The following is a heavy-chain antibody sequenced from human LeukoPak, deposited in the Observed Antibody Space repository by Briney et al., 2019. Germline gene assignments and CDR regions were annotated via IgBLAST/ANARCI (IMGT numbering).Heavy chain of an antibody. CDR1: GGSISSSRYY. J-gene: IGHJ3*02. Sequence: SETLSLTCTVSGGSISSSRYYWGWIRQPPGKGLEWIGRIYHSGSTYYNPSLKSRVTISVDTSKNQFSLKLSPVTAADTAVYYCARGSGTANYDFWSGRQDWAFDIWGQGTMVTVSS. V-gene: IGHV4-39*07. D-gene: IGHD3-3*01. CDR3: ARGSGTANYDFWSGRQDWAFDI. CDR2: IYHSGST.